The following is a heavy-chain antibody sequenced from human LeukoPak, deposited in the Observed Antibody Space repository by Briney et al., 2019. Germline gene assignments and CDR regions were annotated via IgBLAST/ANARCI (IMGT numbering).Heavy chain of an antibody. V-gene: IGHV3-49*03. D-gene: IGHD6-19*01. J-gene: IGHJ4*02. CDR1: GFTFGDYA. CDR3: TMYSSGWPHFDY. Sequence: GGSLRLSCTASGFTFGDYAMSWFRQAPGKGLEWVGFIRSKAYGGATEYAASVKGRFTISRDDSKSIAYLQMNSLKIEDTAVYYCTMYSSGWPHFDYWGQGTLVTVSS. CDR2: IRSKAYGGAT.